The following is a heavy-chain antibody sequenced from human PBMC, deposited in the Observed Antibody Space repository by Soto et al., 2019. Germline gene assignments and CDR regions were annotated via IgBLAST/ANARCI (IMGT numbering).Heavy chain of an antibody. Sequence: HPGGSLRLSCAASGFNFGSSWMHWVRQAPGKGLQWVSRMTSDGSTTDYADSVKGRFTVSRDNGKYTLYLQMNSLRAEDTAVYYCATAEVDYWGPGTLVTVSS. CDR2: MTSDGSTT. J-gene: IGHJ4*02. CDR1: GFNFGSSW. V-gene: IGHV3-74*01. CDR3: ATAEVDY.